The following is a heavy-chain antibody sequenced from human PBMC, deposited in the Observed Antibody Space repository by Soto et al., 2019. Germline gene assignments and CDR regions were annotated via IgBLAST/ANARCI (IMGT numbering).Heavy chain of an antibody. J-gene: IGHJ4*02. V-gene: IGHV5-51*01. CDR2: IFPGDSDT. Sequence: PGESLKISCHGSGYSFGAYWIGWARQMPGKGLEWMGIIFPGDSDTRYRPSFQGQVTTSVDKSINTAYLQWSSLETSDTAMYFCARGGIIGTPPGYWGQGTQVTVSS. CDR3: ARGGIIGTPPGY. CDR1: GYSFGAYW. D-gene: IGHD1-7*01.